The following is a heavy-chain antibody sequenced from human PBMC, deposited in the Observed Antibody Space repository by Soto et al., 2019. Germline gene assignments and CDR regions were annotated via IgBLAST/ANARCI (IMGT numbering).Heavy chain of an antibody. J-gene: IGHJ5*02. CDR2: IIPILGIA. D-gene: IGHD6-13*01. CDR1: GGTFSSYT. V-gene: IGHV1-69*04. Sequence: SVKVSCKASGGTFSSYTISWVRQAPGQGLEWMGRIIPILGIANYAQKFQGRVTITADKSTSTAYMELSSLRSEDTAVYYCARERVAAAGPLPWFDPWGQGTLVTVSS. CDR3: ARERVAAAGPLPWFDP.